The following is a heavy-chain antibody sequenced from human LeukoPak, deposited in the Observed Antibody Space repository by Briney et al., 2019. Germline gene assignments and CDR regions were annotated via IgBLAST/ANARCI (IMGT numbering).Heavy chain of an antibody. V-gene: IGHV4-31*03. J-gene: IGHJ4*02. CDR1: GGSISSGGYY. CDR2: IYYSGST. D-gene: IGHD6-13*01. CDR3: ARNAYSSRTIDY. Sequence: SQTLSLTCTVSGGSISSGGYYWSWIRQHPGKGLEWIGYIYYSGSTYYNPSLKSRVTISVDTSKSQFSLKLSSVTAADTAVYYCARNAYSSRTIDYWGQGTLVTVSS.